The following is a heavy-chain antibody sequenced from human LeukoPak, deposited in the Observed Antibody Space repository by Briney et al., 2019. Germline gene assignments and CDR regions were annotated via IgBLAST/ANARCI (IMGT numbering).Heavy chain of an antibody. Sequence: GGSLRLSCAASGFTFSAYWMSWVRQAPGKGLEWVANIKQDGSEENYVDSVKGRFTISRDNANNLLFLQVSGLRVEDTAVYYRARDAYHSGFFPWGQGTLVTVSS. CDR2: IKQDGSEE. D-gene: IGHD5-12*01. V-gene: IGHV3-7*04. CDR1: GFTFSAYW. J-gene: IGHJ5*02. CDR3: ARDAYHSGFFP.